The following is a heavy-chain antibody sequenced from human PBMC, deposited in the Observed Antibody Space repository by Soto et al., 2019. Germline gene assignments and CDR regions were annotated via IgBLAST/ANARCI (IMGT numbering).Heavy chain of an antibody. V-gene: IGHV1-3*03. D-gene: IGHD3-22*01. CDR1: GYTFTAYN. CDR3: ARGLYFYDNSGYLPFDY. CDR2: INAGNGNT. J-gene: IGHJ4*02. Sequence: GASVKVSCKAFGYTFTAYNIQWLRQAPGQGLEWMGWINAGNGNTRSSRKFQGRFTISRDNSNNTLYLQMNSLRAEDMAVYYCARGLYFYDNSGYLPFDYWGQGTQVTVSS.